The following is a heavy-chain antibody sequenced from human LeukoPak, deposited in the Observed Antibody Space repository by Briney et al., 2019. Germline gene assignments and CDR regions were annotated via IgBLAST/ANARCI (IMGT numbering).Heavy chain of an antibody. V-gene: IGHV4-61*02. CDR3: AREDFWSGYDAFDI. CDR1: GGSISSGSYY. CDR2: IYTSGST. D-gene: IGHD3-3*01. J-gene: IGHJ3*02. Sequence: SQTLSLTCTVSGGSISSGSYYWSWIRQPAGKGLEWIGRIYTSGSTNYNPSLKSRVTISVDTSKNQFSLKLSSVTAADTAVYYCAREDFWSGYDAFDIWGQGTMVTVSS.